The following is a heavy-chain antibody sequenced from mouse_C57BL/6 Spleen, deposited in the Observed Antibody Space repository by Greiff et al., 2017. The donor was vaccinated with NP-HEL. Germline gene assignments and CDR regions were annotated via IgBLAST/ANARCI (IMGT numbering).Heavy chain of an antibody. J-gene: IGHJ1*03. D-gene: IGHD2-4*01. CDR3: ARSITGRYFDV. CDR1: FTSYW. V-gene: IGHV1-69*01. Sequence: FTSYWMHWVKQRPGQGLEWIGEIDPSDSYTNYNQKFKGKSTLTVDKSSSTAYMQLSSLTSEDSAVYYCARSITGRYFDVWGTGTTVTVSS. CDR2: IDPSDSYT.